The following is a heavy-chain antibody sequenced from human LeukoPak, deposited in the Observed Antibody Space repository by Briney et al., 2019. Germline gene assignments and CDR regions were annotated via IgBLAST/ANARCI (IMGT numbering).Heavy chain of an antibody. J-gene: IGHJ4*02. CDR1: GGTFSSYA. CDR3: ARPHRYCSSTSCYHAASWDY. Sequence: SVKVSCKASGGTFSSYAISWVRQAPGQGLEWMGGIIPIFGTANYAQKFQGRVTITTDESTSTAYMEQSSLRSEDTAVYYCARPHRYCSSTSCYHAASWDYWGQGTLVTVSS. V-gene: IGHV1-69*05. CDR2: IIPIFGTA. D-gene: IGHD2-2*01.